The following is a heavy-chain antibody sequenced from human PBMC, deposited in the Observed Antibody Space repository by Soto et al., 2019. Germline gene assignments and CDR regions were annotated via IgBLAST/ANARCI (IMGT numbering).Heavy chain of an antibody. CDR1: GVSIGSGDYH. CDR2: IYISGTT. D-gene: IGHD5-12*01. V-gene: IGHV4-30-4*01. J-gene: IGHJ4*02. Sequence: PSETLSLTCNVSGVSIGSGDYHWSWIRQPPGKGLEWIGYIYISGTTYYNPSLKSRLTISLDTSRNVFSLKLRSVTAADTAVYYCARVPPPYSFSYDDWGQGTPVTVSS. CDR3: ARVPPPYSFSYDD.